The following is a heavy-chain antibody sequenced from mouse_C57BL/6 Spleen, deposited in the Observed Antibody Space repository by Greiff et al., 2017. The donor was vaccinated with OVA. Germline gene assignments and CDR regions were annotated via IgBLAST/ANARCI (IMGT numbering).Heavy chain of an antibody. CDR1: GYTFTDYE. D-gene: IGHD2-3*01. V-gene: IGHV1-15*01. Sequence: QVHVKQSGAELVRPGASVTLSCKASGYTFTDYEMHWVKQTPVHGLEWIGAIDPETGGTDYNQKFKGKAILTADKSSSTAYMELRSLTSEDSAVYYCTKRLLRNYAMDYWGQGTSVTVSS. J-gene: IGHJ4*01. CDR2: IDPETGGT. CDR3: TKRLLRNYAMDY.